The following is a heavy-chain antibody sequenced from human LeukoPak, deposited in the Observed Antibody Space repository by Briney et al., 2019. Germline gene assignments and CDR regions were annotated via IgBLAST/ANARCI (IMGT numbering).Heavy chain of an antibody. J-gene: IGHJ5*02. Sequence: GGSLRLSCAASGFTFRTYDMHWVRQVAGKSLEWVSAIATGGDTYYAGSVKGRFTISREDAKNSSYLQMSSLRAGDTAVYYCIRGGDGFDPWGQGTLVTVSS. CDR2: IATGGDT. CDR1: GFTFRTYD. D-gene: IGHD3-16*01. V-gene: IGHV3-13*01. CDR3: IRGGDGFDP.